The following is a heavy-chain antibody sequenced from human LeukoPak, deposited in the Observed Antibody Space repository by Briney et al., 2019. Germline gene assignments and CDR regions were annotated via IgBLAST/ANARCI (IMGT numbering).Heavy chain of an antibody. D-gene: IGHD1-26*01. J-gene: IGHJ4*02. CDR2: INHSGST. CDR3: ARGTMGATSRRPFDY. V-gene: IGHV4-34*01. CDR1: GGSLSGYY. Sequence: PSETLSLTCAVYGGSLSGYYWSWIRHPPGKGLEWIGEINHSGSTNYNPSLKSRVTISVDTSKNQFSLKLSSVTAADTAVYYCARGTMGATSRRPFDYWGQGTLVTVSS.